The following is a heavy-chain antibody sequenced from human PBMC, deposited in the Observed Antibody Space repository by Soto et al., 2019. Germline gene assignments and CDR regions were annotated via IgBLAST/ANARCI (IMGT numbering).Heavy chain of an antibody. CDR1: GGSISSGGYS. CDR3: AAGGGLPRYC. D-gene: IGHD5-12*01. CDR2: IYHSGST. Sequence: QLQLQESGSGLVKPSQTLSLTCAVSGGSISSGGYSWSWIRQPPGKGLEWIGYIYHSGSTYYNPSFKIGVIISVDRSKNQFSLKLSSVTAADTAVYYCAAGGGLPRYCWGQGTLVTVSS. V-gene: IGHV4-30-2*01. J-gene: IGHJ4*02.